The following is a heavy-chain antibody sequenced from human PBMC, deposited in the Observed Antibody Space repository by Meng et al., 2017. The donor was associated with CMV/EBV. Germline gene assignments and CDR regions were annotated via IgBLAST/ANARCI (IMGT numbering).Heavy chain of an antibody. CDR1: GSGIGGSGVY. V-gene: IGHV4-39*01. J-gene: IGHJ4*02. CDR3: ARRSSSCVGGLDY. D-gene: IGHD6-13*01. Sequence: VSGSGIGGSGVYWGWGRRPPGKGLGRIGSINNSRSTCYDPSLKSRVTISVDTSRNQFCQQMSSVTAADTAVCYCARRSSSCVGGLDYWGQGTLVTVSS. CDR2: INNSRST.